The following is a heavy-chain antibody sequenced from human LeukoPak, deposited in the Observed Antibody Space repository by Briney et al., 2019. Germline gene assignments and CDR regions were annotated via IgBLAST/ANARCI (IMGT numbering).Heavy chain of an antibody. Sequence: GASVKDSCKTSGYTFTGYYMHWVRQATGQGLDWMGWINPNSGDTKYAQKFQGRVTMTRDTSISTAYMQLTSLRSDDTAIYYCARERDRSGSYFDYWGQGTLVTVSS. J-gene: IGHJ4*02. V-gene: IGHV1-2*02. CDR2: INPNSGDT. D-gene: IGHD1-26*01. CDR1: GYTFTGYY. CDR3: ARERDRSGSYFDY.